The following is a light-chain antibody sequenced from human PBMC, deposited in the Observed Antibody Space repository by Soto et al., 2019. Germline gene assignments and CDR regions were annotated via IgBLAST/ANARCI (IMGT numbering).Light chain of an antibody. J-gene: IGKJ1*01. V-gene: IGKV3-20*01. Sequence: EIVLTQSPGTLSLSPGEGATLSCRASQSVSSSYLAWYQQKPGQAPRLLIYGASSRATGIPDRFSGSGSGTDFTLTINRLEPEDFAVYYCQQYGSSPGITFGQGTKVDI. CDR2: GAS. CDR1: QSVSSSY. CDR3: QQYGSSPGIT.